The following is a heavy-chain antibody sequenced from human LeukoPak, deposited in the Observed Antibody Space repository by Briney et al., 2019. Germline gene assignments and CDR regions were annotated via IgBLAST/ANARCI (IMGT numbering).Heavy chain of an antibody. V-gene: IGHV1-8*01. Sequence: VASVRVSCKASGYTFSTYDINWVRQAIGQGLEWMGWMNPNSGNTGYAQKFQGRVTMTRNTSISTAYMELSSLRSEDTAVYYCARKAIVAAGINWFDPWGQGTLVTVSS. J-gene: IGHJ5*02. CDR1: GYTFSTYD. CDR2: MNPNSGNT. CDR3: ARKAIVAAGINWFDP. D-gene: IGHD6-13*01.